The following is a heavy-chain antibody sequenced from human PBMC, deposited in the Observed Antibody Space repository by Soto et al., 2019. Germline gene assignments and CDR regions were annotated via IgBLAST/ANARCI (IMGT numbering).Heavy chain of an antibody. CDR2: ILYDGSKE. V-gene: IGHV3-30*18. D-gene: IGHD2-21*01. CDR1: GFSFNTYV. CDR3: AKGLALMADH. J-gene: IGHJ4*01. Sequence: PGGSLRLSCTDSGFSFNTYVMDWVRQAPGKGLEWVARILYDGSKEFYADPVKGRFTISRDNSKNTLYLQMDRLRVEDTAVYFCAKGLALMADHWGQEPRSPSPQ.